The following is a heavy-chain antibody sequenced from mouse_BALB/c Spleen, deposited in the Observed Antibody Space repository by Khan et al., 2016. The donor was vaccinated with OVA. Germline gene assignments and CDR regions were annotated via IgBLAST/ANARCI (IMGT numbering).Heavy chain of an antibody. D-gene: IGHD1-1*01. CDR1: GYSIPSNYA. CDR2: ISYSGST. CDR3: ARGNYYGYAMDY. J-gene: IGHJ4*01. V-gene: IGHV3-2*02. Sequence: EVQLQESGPGLVKPSQSLSLTCTVTGYSIPSNYAWNWIRQFPGNKLEWMGYISYSGSTNYNPSLKSRIPITRATSKNQFFLQLNSGTTEDTATYYCARGNYYGYAMDYWGQGTSITVSS.